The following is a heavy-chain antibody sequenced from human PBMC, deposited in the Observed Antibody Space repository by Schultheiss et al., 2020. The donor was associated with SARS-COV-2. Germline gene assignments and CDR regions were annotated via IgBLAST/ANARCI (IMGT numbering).Heavy chain of an antibody. CDR3: ARNPGYCSSTSCYQYYYGMDV. CDR2: IWYDGSNK. V-gene: IGHV3-33*08. CDR1: GFTFSSYS. Sequence: GGSLRLSCAASGFTFSSYSMNWVRQAPGKGLEWVAVIWYDGSNKYYADSVKGRFTISRDNSKNTLYLQMNSLRAEDTAVYYCARNPGYCSSTSCYQYYYGMDVWGQGTTVTVSS. J-gene: IGHJ6*02. D-gene: IGHD2-2*03.